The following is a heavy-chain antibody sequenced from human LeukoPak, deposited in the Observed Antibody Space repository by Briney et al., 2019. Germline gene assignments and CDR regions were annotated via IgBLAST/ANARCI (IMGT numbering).Heavy chain of an antibody. Sequence: TGGSLRLSCEVSGFTFTDYWMNWVRQAPGKGPEWVAGIRQDGSEKTYVDSVKGRFTISRDNTKNSLSLQLNGLRAEDTAVYYCARDGTAAGLYFDLWGQGTLVTVSS. CDR1: GFTFTDYW. D-gene: IGHD6-13*01. J-gene: IGHJ4*01. CDR2: IRQDGSEK. CDR3: ARDGTAAGLYFDL. V-gene: IGHV3-7*01.